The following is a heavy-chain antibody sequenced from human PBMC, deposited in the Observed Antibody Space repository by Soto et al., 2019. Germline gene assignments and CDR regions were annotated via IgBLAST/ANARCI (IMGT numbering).Heavy chain of an antibody. D-gene: IGHD6-13*01. CDR2: MNPNSGNT. J-gene: IGHJ4*02. Sequence: ASVKVCCKASGYTFTSYDINWVRQATGQGLEWMGWMNPNSGNTGYVQKFQGRVTMTRNTSISTAYMELSSLRSEDTAVYYCARSSSGSWYKIWGQGTLVTVSS. CDR3: ARSSSGSWYKI. V-gene: IGHV1-8*01. CDR1: GYTFTSYD.